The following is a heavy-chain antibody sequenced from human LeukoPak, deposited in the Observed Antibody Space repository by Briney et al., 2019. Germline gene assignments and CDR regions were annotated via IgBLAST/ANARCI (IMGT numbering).Heavy chain of an antibody. J-gene: IGHJ4*02. D-gene: IGHD1-26*01. Sequence: GGSLRLSCAASGFTFSSYGMHWVRQAPGKGLVWVAFIRYDGSDKYYAESVKGRFTISRDNSKNTLYLQMNSLRAEDTAVYYCAKADSGSYYGLGDYFDYWGQGTLVTVSS. V-gene: IGHV3-30*02. CDR1: GFTFSSYG. CDR3: AKADSGSYYGLGDYFDY. CDR2: IRYDGSDK.